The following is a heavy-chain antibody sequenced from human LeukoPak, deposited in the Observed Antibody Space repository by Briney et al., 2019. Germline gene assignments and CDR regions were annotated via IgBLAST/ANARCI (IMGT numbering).Heavy chain of an antibody. CDR2: INHSGST. V-gene: IGHV4-34*01. Sequence: SETLSLTCAVYGGSFSGYYWSWIRQPPGKGLEWIGEINHSGSTNYNPSLKSRVTISVDTSKNQFSLKLSSVTAADTAVYYCARHQVWGSYRAYYLDYWGQGTLVTVSS. CDR1: GGSFSGYY. CDR3: ARHQVWGSYRAYYLDY. D-gene: IGHD3-16*02. J-gene: IGHJ4*02.